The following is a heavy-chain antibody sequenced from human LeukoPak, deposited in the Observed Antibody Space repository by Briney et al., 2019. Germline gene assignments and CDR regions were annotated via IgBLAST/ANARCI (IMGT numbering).Heavy chain of an antibody. CDR1: GFTFSSYA. CDR2: ISYDGSNK. Sequence: QSGGSLRLSCAASGFTFSSYAMTWVRQAPGKGLEWVAVISYDGSNKYYADSVKGRFTISRDNSKNTLYLQMNSLRAEDTAVYYCAKDPLLFHQSGYFDYWGQGTLVTVSS. J-gene: IGHJ4*02. D-gene: IGHD1-26*01. V-gene: IGHV3-30*18. CDR3: AKDPLLFHQSGYFDY.